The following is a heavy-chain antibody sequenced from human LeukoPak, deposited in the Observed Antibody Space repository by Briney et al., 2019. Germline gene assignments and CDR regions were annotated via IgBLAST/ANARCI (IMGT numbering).Heavy chain of an antibody. CDR1: GGSISSGDYY. CDR3: ARDHSKGYYYYGMDV. J-gene: IGHJ6*02. CDR2: IYYSGST. Sequence: SETLSLTFTVSGGSISSGDYYWSWIRQPPGKGLEWIGYIYYSGSTYYNPSLKSRVTISVDTSKNQFSLKLSSVTAADTAVYYCARDHSKGYYYYGMDVWGQGTTVTVSS. D-gene: IGHD4-11*01. V-gene: IGHV4-30-4*01.